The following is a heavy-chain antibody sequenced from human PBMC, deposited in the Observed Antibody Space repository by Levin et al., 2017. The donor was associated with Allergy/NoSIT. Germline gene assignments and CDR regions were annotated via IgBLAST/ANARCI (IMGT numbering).Heavy chain of an antibody. V-gene: IGHV3-23*01. CDR1: GFTFSSYA. CDR2: ISGSGGST. D-gene: IGHD2-21*02. CDR3: AKDVGDNGVYYFDF. J-gene: IGHJ4*02. Sequence: GGSLRLSCAASGFTFSSYAMNWVRQAPGKGLEWVSAISGSGGSTYYADSVKGRFTISRDNSKNTLYLQMNSLRAEDTAVYYCAKDVGDNGVYYFDFWGQGTLVTVSS.